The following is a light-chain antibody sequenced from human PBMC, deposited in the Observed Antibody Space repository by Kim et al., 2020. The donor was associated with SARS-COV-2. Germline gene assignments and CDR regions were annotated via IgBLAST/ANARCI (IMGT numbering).Light chain of an antibody. Sequence: ASVGDRVTITCRASQGISDYLAWYQQDPGRAPKLLIFGASTLQSGVLSRFSGSGSGTEFTLTISSLQPEDFATYFCQQFSVYPRTFGQGTKVDIK. CDR3: QQFSVYPRT. J-gene: IGKJ1*01. CDR2: GAS. CDR1: QGISDY. V-gene: IGKV1-9*01.